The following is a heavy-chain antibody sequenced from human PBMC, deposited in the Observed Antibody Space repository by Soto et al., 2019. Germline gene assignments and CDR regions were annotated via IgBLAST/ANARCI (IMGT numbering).Heavy chain of an antibody. CDR1: GFSFGNYV. Sequence: GGSLRLSCAASGFSFGNYVMNWVRQAPGKGLEWVSGISDSGGSSSSADSVKGRFTVSRDNSKNTLYLQMDSLTGDDTAVYYCTKGGDSWSGYAQHWGQGALVTVSS. J-gene: IGHJ1*01. D-gene: IGHD3-3*01. CDR3: TKGGDSWSGYAQH. V-gene: IGHV3-23*01. CDR2: ISDSGGSS.